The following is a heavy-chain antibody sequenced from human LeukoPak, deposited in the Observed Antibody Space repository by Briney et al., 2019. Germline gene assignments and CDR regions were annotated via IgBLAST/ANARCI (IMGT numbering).Heavy chain of an antibody. CDR3: ARGGPTVTTWGY. D-gene: IGHD4-17*01. CDR2: IYYSGST. J-gene: IGHJ4*02. V-gene: IGHV4-39*01. CDR1: GGSISSSSYY. Sequence: SETLSLTCTVSGGSISSSSYYWGWIRQPPGKGLEWIGSIYYSGSTYYNPSLKSRVNISVDTSKNQFSLKLSSVTAADTAVYYCARGGPTVTTWGYWGQGTLVTVSS.